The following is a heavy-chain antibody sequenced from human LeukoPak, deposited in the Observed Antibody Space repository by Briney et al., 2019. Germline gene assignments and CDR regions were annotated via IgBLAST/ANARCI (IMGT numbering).Heavy chain of an antibody. D-gene: IGHD2-2*01. J-gene: IGHJ4*02. CDR3: AGPQGYQLLDFEY. CDR1: DGSISGLY. CDR2: IHNSGST. Sequence: SETLSLTCTVSDGSISGLYWTWIRQPPGKGLEWIGNIHNSGSTNYNPSLKSRVTISVDTSKNQFSLKLSSVTAADTAVYFCAGPQGYQLLDFEYWGQGTLVTVSS. V-gene: IGHV4-59*08.